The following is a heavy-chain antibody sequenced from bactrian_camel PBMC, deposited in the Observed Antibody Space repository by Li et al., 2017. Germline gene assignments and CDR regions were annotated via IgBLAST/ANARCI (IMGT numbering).Heavy chain of an antibody. D-gene: IGHD2*01. Sequence: QLVESGGGSVQAGGSLRLSCDASRYTYSSNCMGWFRQAPGKEREGVAVIDSDGLAKYADSVKGRFTISQDNAKNTLYLQMNSLKPEDPAMYYCAEGGGNGAFCYTGERSMGYWGQGTQVTVS. V-gene: IGHV3S53*01. CDR1: RYTYSSNC. CDR3: AEGGGNGAFCYTGERSMGY. CDR2: IDSDGLA. J-gene: IGHJ4*01.